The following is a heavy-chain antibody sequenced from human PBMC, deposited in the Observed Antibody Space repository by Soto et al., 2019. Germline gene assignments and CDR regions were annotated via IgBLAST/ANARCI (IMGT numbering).Heavy chain of an antibody. Sequence: PSGTLSLTCTVSGGSISSAYWSCIRQPLGKGLEWIGYTYYSGSTNYNPSLKSRVTISVATSKNQFSLKLSSMTAADTAVYYCASSPSSAYCGGDCYLYYWGQGTLVPVSS. J-gene: IGHJ4*02. CDR2: TYYSGST. V-gene: IGHV4-59*01. D-gene: IGHD2-21*02. CDR1: GGSISSAY. CDR3: ASSPSSAYCGGDCYLYY.